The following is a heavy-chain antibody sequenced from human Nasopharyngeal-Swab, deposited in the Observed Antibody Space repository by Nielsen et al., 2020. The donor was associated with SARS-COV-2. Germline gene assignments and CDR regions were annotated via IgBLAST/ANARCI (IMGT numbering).Heavy chain of an antibody. V-gene: IGHV1-69*13. CDR3: ARGPNSSSWYFDY. D-gene: IGHD6-13*01. CDR2: TIPIFGTA. CDR1: GGTFSSYA. Sequence: SVKVSCKASGGTFSSYAISWVRQAPGQGLEWMGGTIPIFGTANYAQKFQGRVTITADESTSTAYMELSSLRSEDTAVYYCARGPNSSSWYFDYWGQGTLVTVSS. J-gene: IGHJ4*02.